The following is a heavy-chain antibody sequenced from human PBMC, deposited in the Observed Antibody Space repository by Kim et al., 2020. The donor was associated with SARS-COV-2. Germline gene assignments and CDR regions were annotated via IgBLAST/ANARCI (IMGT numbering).Heavy chain of an antibody. CDR2: IIPIFGTA. CDR3: AFPKGEEGSVSYGVGFDY. J-gene: IGHJ4*02. V-gene: IGHV1-69*13. CDR1: GGTFSSYA. D-gene: IGHD3-10*01. Sequence: SVKVSCKASGGTFSSYAISWVRQAPGQGLEWMGGIIPIFGTANYAQKFQGRVTITADESTSTAYMELSSLRSEDTAVYYCAFPKGEEGSVSYGVGFDYWGQGTLVTVSS.